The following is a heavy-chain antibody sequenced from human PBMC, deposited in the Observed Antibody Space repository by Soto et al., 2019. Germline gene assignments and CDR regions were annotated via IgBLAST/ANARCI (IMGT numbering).Heavy chain of an antibody. D-gene: IGHD6-13*01. CDR3: ARDSTSWFPYYRIDV. CDR1: GGSIDYYR. V-gene: IGHV4-59*01. CDR2: ISDSGST. J-gene: IGHJ6*02. Sequence: NPSETLSLTCTVSGGSIDYYRWSWIRQPPGKGLEWIGDISDSGSTNYNLSLRSRVTILVDTSKNQFSLKLNSVTAADTAVYYCARDSTSWFPYYRIDVWGQGTTVTVSS.